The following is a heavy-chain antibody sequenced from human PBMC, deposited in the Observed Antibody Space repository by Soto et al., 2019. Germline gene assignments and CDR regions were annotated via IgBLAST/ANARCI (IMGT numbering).Heavy chain of an antibody. CDR1: GFSLKSSGVG. CDR2: VYWSDEK. J-gene: IGHJ5*02. Sequence: SWPMLVNPTPTLTLTCTFSGFSLKSSGVGVAWIRQPPGKALEWLALVYWSDEKRYSPSLKNRLTITKDTSKNEVVLTMTNMDTRDTATYYCADKEYYFATATYYNLRWCDPWCHGIRVTVSS. V-gene: IGHV2-5*01. D-gene: IGHD3-10*01. CDR3: ADKEYYFATATYYNLRWCDP.